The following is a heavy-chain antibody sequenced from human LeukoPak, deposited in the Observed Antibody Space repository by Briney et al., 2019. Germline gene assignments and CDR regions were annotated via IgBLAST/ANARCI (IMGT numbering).Heavy chain of an antibody. CDR2: IWYDGSNK. V-gene: IGHV3-33*01. D-gene: IGHD3-22*01. J-gene: IGHJ3*02. Sequence: GGSLRLSCAASGFTFSSYGMHWVRQAPGKGLEWVAVIWYDGSNKYYADSVKGRFTISRDNSKNTLYLQMNSLRAEDTAVYYCARDQTLYYYDSSYAFDIWGQGTMVTVSS. CDR1: GFTFSSYG. CDR3: ARDQTLYYYDSSYAFDI.